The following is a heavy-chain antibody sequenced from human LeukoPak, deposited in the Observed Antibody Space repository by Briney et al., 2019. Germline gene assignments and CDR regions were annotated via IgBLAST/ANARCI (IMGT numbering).Heavy chain of an antibody. Sequence: PGGSLRLSCAASGFTFSSYGMNWVRQAPGKGLEWVSGITGSGTSTYYADSVKGRFTISRDNSRNTLYLQMNSLRAEDTAVYYCAREHQRVRYFDWLSWPNWFDPWGQGTLVTVSS. V-gene: IGHV3-23*01. CDR3: AREHQRVRYFDWLSWPNWFDP. D-gene: IGHD3-9*01. J-gene: IGHJ5*02. CDR2: ITGSGTST. CDR1: GFTFSSYG.